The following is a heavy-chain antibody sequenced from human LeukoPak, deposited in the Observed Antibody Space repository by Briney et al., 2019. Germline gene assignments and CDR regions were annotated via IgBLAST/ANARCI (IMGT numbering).Heavy chain of an antibody. D-gene: IGHD1-7*01. Sequence: SETLSLTCAVSGGSISSGGYSWSWIRQPPGKGLEWIGYIYHSGSTNYNPSLKSRVTISVDTSKDQFSLKLSSVTAADTAVYYCARGGDNWNLFSYLPYWYFDLWGRGTLVTVSS. CDR3: ARGGDNWNLFSYLPYWYFDL. CDR2: IYHSGST. V-gene: IGHV4-30-2*01. J-gene: IGHJ2*01. CDR1: GGSISSGGYS.